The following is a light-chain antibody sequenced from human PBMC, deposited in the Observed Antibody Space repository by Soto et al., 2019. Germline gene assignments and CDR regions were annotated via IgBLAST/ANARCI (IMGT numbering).Light chain of an antibody. J-gene: IGKJ4*01. CDR1: QSVSNF. CDR3: QQRSNRLT. V-gene: IGKV3-11*01. CDR2: GAS. Sequence: EIVLTQSPATLSLSPGERATLSCRASQSVSNFLAWYLQRPGQAPRLLLYGASNRATGTPARFSGSGSGTDFTLTISSLEPEDSAVYYCQQRSNRLTFGGGTKVDIK.